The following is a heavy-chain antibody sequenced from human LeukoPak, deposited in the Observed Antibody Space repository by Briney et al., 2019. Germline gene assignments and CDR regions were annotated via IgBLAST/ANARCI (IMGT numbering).Heavy chain of an antibody. CDR1: GFTFSTYG. Sequence: GGSLRLSCAASGFTFSTYGMSWVRQAPGKGLEWVSAISGSGGSTYYADSVKGRFTISRDNSKNMLYLKMNSLRAEDTAIYYCATYRQVLLPFESWGQGTLVTVSS. D-gene: IGHD2-8*02. CDR2: ISGSGGST. CDR3: ATYRQVLLPFES. V-gene: IGHV3-23*01. J-gene: IGHJ4*02.